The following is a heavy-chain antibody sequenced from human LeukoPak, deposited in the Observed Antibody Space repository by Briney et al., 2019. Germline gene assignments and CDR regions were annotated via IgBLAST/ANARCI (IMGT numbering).Heavy chain of an antibody. J-gene: IGHJ3*02. CDR2: ISGSGGST. CDR1: GFTFSSYA. Sequence: GGSLRLSCAASGFTFSSYAMSWVRQAPGKGLEWVSAISGSGGSTYYEDSVKGRFTISRDNSKNTLYLQMNSLRVEDTAVYHCAKDRKSSSGYGSGAFDIWGQGTMVTVSS. V-gene: IGHV3-23*01. CDR3: AKDRKSSSGYGSGAFDI. D-gene: IGHD3-22*01.